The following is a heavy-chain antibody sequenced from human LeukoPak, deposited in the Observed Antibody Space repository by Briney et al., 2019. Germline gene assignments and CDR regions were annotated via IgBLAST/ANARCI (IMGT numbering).Heavy chain of an antibody. CDR1: GFTFSNSD. V-gene: IGHV3-30*02. CDR3: AKAPSIAVSGVGPY. D-gene: IGHD6-19*01. J-gene: IGHJ4*02. Sequence: GGSLRLSCAASGFTFSNSDMHWVRQAPGKGLEWVAFIRYDGSNKYYADSVKGRFTISRDNSKNTLYLQMNSLRAEDTAVYYCAKAPSIAVSGVGPYWGQGTMVTVSS. CDR2: IRYDGSNK.